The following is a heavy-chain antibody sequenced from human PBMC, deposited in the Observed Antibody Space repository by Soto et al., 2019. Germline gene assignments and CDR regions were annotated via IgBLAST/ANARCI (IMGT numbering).Heavy chain of an antibody. D-gene: IGHD1-1*01. CDR2: ISYDGSNK. Sequence: GGSLRLSCAASGFTFSSYAMHWVRQAPGKGLEWVAVISYDGSNKYYADSVKGRFTISRDNSKNTLYLQMNSLRAEDTAVYYCARDLWGNAPLQGPTQPGERTYGMDVWGQGTTVTVSS. CDR1: GFTFSSYA. J-gene: IGHJ6*02. CDR3: ARDLWGNAPLQGPTQPGERTYGMDV. V-gene: IGHV3-30-3*01.